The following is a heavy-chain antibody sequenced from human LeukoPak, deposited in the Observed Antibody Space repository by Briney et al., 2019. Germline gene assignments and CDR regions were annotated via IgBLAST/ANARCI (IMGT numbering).Heavy chain of an antibody. CDR2: ISFDGSNK. V-gene: IGHV3-30*18. D-gene: IGHD3-10*01. CDR3: AKVSYHYYGSGSYVLDY. J-gene: IGHJ4*02. Sequence: GGSLRLSCAASGFIFSSHGMHWVRQAPGKGLEWVAVISFDGSNKYYTDSVKGRFTISRDNSKNTLYLQMNSLRPEDTAVYYCAKVSYHYYGSGSYVLDYWGQGTLVTVSS. CDR1: GFIFSSHG.